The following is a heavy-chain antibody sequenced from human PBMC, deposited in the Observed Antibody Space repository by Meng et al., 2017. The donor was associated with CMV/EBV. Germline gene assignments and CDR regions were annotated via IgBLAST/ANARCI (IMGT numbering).Heavy chain of an antibody. Sequence: QGQRQESGPGLVKPSQTLSLSCNVSGGSISSGDYYWSWIRQPPGKGLEWIGYIYYSGSTYYNPSLKSRVTISVDTSKNQFSLKLSSVTAADTAVYYCARDWYSGSRFDYWGQGTLVTVSS. J-gene: IGHJ4*02. CDR1: GGSISSGDYY. CDR3: ARDWYSGSRFDY. D-gene: IGHD1-26*01. V-gene: IGHV4-30-4*08. CDR2: IYYSGST.